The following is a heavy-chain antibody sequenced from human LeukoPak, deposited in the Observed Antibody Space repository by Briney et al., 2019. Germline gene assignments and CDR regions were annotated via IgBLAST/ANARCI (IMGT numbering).Heavy chain of an antibody. Sequence: PGGSLKLSCAASGFTFSGSAMHWVRQASGKGLEWVGRIKSKANSYATAYAASVKGRFTTSRDDSKNTAYLQMNSLKTEYTAVYYCSRRRHGYNYDEHFDYWGQGTLVTVSS. CDR2: IKSKANSYAT. V-gene: IGHV3-73*01. D-gene: IGHD5-24*01. J-gene: IGHJ4*02. CDR3: SRRRHGYNYDEHFDY. CDR1: GFTFSGSA.